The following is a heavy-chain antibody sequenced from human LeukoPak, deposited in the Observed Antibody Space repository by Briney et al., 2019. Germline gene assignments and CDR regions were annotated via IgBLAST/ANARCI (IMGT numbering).Heavy chain of an antibody. CDR2: ISSGSSYI. CDR1: GFTFNSYS. CDR3: AKDPYDSSGYYYY. Sequence: GGSLRLSCAASGFTFNSYSMNWVRQAPGKGLEWVSSISSGSSYIYNADSVKGRFTISRDNAKNSLYLQMNSLRAEDTAVYYCAKDPYDSSGYYYYWGQGTLVTVSS. J-gene: IGHJ4*02. D-gene: IGHD3-22*01. V-gene: IGHV3-21*04.